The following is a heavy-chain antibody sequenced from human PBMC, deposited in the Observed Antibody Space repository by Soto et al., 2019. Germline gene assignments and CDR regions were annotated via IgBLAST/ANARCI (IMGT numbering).Heavy chain of an antibody. D-gene: IGHD2-8*01. Sequence: GSEAKKPGTSVKVSCKASGYTFSRYGISWVRQAPGQGLEWMGWISGYNGDTKYAQKVQGRVTMTIDTSTYTAYMALRSLTSDDTAIYYCAKNGQPPYYYYGMDAWGQGTTVTVSS. J-gene: IGHJ6*02. CDR2: ISGYNGDT. CDR3: AKNGQPPYYYYGMDA. V-gene: IGHV1-18*01. CDR1: GYTFSRYG.